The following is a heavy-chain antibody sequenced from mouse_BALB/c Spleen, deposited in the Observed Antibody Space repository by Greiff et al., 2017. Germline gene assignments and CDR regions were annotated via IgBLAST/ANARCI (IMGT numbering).Heavy chain of an antibody. CDR3: ARGAYYGNYWFAY. CDR2: IWAGGST. CDR1: GFSLTSYG. V-gene: IGHV2-9*02. Sequence: VQLVESGPGLVAPSQSLSITCTVSGFSLTSYGVHWVRQPPGKGLEWLGVIWAGGSTNYNSALMSRLSISKDNSKSQVFLKMNSLQTDDTAMYYWARGAYYGNYWFAYWGQGTLVTVSA. J-gene: IGHJ3*01. D-gene: IGHD2-10*01.